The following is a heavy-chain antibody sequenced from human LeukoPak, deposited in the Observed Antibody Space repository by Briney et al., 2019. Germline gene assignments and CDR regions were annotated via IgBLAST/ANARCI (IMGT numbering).Heavy chain of an antibody. V-gene: IGHV1-46*01. CDR1: GYTFTSYY. D-gene: IGHD3-22*01. CDR2: INPSGGST. CDR3: ARGGYYDSSGYYSLGY. J-gene: IGHJ4*02. Sequence: ASVKVSCKASGYTFTSYYMHWVRQAPGQGLEWMGIINPSGGSTSYAQKFQGRVTMTRDTSTSTVYMELSSLRSEDTAAYYCARGGYYDSSGYYSLGYWGQGTLVTVSS.